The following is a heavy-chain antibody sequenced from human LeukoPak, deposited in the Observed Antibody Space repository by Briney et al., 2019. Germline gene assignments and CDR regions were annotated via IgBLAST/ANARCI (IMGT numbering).Heavy chain of an antibody. Sequence: SVKVSCKASGGTFSSHAISWVRQAPGQGLEWMGGIIPIFGTANYAQKFQGRVTITTDESTSTAYMELSSLRSEDTAVYYCARVSSNNYYDSSGYDAFDIWGQGTMVTVSS. CDR2: IIPIFGTA. J-gene: IGHJ3*02. D-gene: IGHD3-22*01. V-gene: IGHV1-69*05. CDR1: GGTFSSHA. CDR3: ARVSSNNYYDSSGYDAFDI.